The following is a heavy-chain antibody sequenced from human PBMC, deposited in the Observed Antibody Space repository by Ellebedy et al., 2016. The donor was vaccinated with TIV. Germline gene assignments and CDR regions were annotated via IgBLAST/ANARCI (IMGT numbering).Heavy chain of an antibody. D-gene: IGHD6-6*01. CDR1: GYTFTTYG. J-gene: IGHJ1*01. V-gene: IGHV1-18*04. CDR3: ARDRDGSSSSDFQH. Sequence: AASVKVSCKASGYTFTTYGITWVRQAPGQGPEWMGWIGTYEGNTKYAQKLQGRVTMNRDTSTSTTYMERRSLRSDDTAVYYCARDRDGSSSSDFQHWGPGTLVTVSS. CDR2: IGTYEGNT.